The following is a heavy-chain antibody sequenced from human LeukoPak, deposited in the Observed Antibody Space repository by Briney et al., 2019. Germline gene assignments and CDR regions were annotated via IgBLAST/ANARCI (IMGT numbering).Heavy chain of an antibody. D-gene: IGHD1-7*01. CDR2: TASEIDGGTT. CDR3: TADEDWNYARKDV. Sequence: GGSLRLSCAASGFTFRSFAMSWVRQVPGKGLEWVGQTASEIDGGTTDYAAPVKGRFTISRDDSKSALYLQMNSLKIEDTAVYYCTADEDWNYARKDVWGQGATVIVSS. CDR1: GFTFRSFA. V-gene: IGHV3-15*04. J-gene: IGHJ6*02.